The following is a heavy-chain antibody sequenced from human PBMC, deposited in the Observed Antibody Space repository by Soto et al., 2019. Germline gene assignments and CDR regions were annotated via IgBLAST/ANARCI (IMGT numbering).Heavy chain of an antibody. J-gene: IGHJ6*03. CDR3: ARVGAVAGIYYYYYYMDV. Sequence: GGSLRLSCAASGFTFSSYWMHWVRQAPGKGLVWVSRINSDGSSTSYADSVKGRFTISRDNAKNTLYLQMNSLRAEDTAVYYCARVGAVAGIYYYYYYMDVWGKGTTVTVSS. D-gene: IGHD6-19*01. CDR1: GFTFSSYW. V-gene: IGHV3-74*01. CDR2: INSDGSST.